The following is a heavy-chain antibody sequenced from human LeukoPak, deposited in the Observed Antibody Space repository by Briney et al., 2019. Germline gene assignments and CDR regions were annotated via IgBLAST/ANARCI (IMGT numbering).Heavy chain of an antibody. CDR2: INPSGGST. D-gene: IGHD3-3*01. Sequence: GASVKVSCKASGYTFTSYYMHWVRQAPGQGLEWMGIINPSGGSTSYAQKFQGRVTMTRDMSTSTVYMELSSLRSEDTAVYYCARVGIFGVVIPYWGQGTLVTVSS. J-gene: IGHJ4*02. V-gene: IGHV1-46*01. CDR3: ARVGIFGVVIPY. CDR1: GYTFTSYY.